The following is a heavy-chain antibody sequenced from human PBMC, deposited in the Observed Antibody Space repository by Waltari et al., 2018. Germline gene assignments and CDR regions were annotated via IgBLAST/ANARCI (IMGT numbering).Heavy chain of an antibody. CDR1: GYSIRNVFS. V-gene: IGHV4-38-2*02. D-gene: IGHD1-1*01. CDR3: ARQPIEGNLPDWFDP. J-gene: IGHJ5*02. CDR2: IHHSGSA. Sequence: QVQLQQSGPGLVKPSETLSLTCTVSGYSIRNVFSWGWIRQPPGKGLDWIGSIHHSGSAYYNPSLNSRVTISLETSKNQFSLKLTSVAATDTAIYYCARQPIEGNLPDWFDPWGQGTLVTVSS.